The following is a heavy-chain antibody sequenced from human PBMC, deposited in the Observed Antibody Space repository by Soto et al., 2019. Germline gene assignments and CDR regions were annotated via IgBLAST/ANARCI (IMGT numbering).Heavy chain of an antibody. J-gene: IGHJ3*02. D-gene: IGHD4-17*01. CDR1: GFTFGTYA. Sequence: EVQMLESGGTLVQPGGSLRLSCAASGFTFGTYAMSWVRQAPGKGLEWVSGISASGGTTYYADSVKGRFTISRDNSKTTLDLQMNRLRAEDTALYYCGKDPNGDYVGASDIWGQGTMGTVSS. CDR2: ISASGGTT. V-gene: IGHV3-23*01. CDR3: GKDPNGDYVGASDI.